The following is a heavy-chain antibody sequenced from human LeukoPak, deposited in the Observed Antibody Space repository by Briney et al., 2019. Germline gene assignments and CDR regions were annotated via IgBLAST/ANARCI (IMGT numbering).Heavy chain of an antibody. Sequence: ASVKVSCKASGYSFTSYYMHWVRQAPGQGLEWMGWINPNSGGTNYAQKFQGRVTMTRDTSISTAYMELSRLRSDDTAVYYCARDRDSGYDFWFDPWGQGTLVTVSS. D-gene: IGHD5-12*01. CDR2: INPNSGGT. V-gene: IGHV1-2*02. CDR3: ARDRDSGYDFWFDP. CDR1: GYSFTSYY. J-gene: IGHJ5*02.